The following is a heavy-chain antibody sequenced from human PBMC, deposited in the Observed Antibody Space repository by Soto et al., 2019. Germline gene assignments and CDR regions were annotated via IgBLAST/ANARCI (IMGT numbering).Heavy chain of an antibody. V-gene: IGHV1-8*01. Sequence: ASVKVSCKASGYTFTSYDINWVRQATGQGLEWMGWMNPNSGNTGYAQKFQGRVTMTRNTSISTAYMELSSLRSEDTAVYYCARGPKYYDISTGYYPYYFDYWGQGTLVTVSS. CDR3: ARGPKYYDISTGYYPYYFDY. CDR1: GYTFTSYD. CDR2: MNPNSGNT. J-gene: IGHJ4*02. D-gene: IGHD3-9*01.